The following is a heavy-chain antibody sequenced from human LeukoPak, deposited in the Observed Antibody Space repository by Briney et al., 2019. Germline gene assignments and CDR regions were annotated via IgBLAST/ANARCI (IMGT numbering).Heavy chain of an antibody. V-gene: IGHV3-23*01. D-gene: IGHD4-17*01. J-gene: IGHJ3*02. CDR2: ISTTGGST. Sequence: GGSLRLSCAASGFTFSSYWMSWVRQAPGKGLEWVSTISTTGGSTYYADSVKGRFTISRDNSKNTLYLQMNSLGAEDTALYYCAKDRHGDYGLGALDIWGQGTMVTVSS. CDR3: AKDRHGDYGLGALDI. CDR1: GFTFSSYW.